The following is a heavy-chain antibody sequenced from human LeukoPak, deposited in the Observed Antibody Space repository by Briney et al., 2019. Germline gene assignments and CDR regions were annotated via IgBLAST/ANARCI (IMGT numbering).Heavy chain of an antibody. CDR3: ARDRGPRTGFMVREAYDY. J-gene: IGHJ4*02. V-gene: IGHV3-74*01. Sequence: GGSLRLSCAASGFTFSDYWIHWVRQAPGKGLVWVSRINTDGSITNYADSVKGRFSISRDNAKNTLYLQMSSLRAEDTAVYYYARDRGPRTGFMVREAYDYWGQGTLVTVSS. CDR1: GFTFSDYW. CDR2: INTDGSIT. D-gene: IGHD3-10*01.